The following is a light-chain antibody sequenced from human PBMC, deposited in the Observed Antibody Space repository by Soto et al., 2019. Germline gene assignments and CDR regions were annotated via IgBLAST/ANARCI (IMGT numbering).Light chain of an antibody. CDR1: SSDVGEYDY. V-gene: IGLV2-11*01. Sequence: QSAPTQPRSVSGSPGQSVTISCTGTSSDVGEYDYVSWYQQHPGKAPKLMIFDVSERPSGVPDRFSGSKTGNMASLTISGLQAEDEADYYCCSYAGSPYVFGTGTQLTVL. CDR3: CSYAGSPYV. CDR2: DVS. J-gene: IGLJ1*01.